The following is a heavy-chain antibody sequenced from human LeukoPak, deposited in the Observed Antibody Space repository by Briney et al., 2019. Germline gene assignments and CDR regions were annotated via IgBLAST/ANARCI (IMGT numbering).Heavy chain of an antibody. CDR1: GFTFSSYS. V-gene: IGHV3-21*01. Sequence: GGSLRLSCSASGFTFSSYSMSWVRQAPGKGLEWVSSISSSSSYIYYADSVKGRFTISRDNAKNSLYLQMNSMRAEDTAVYYCARNFGNYGSGRGAAFDIWGQGTMVTVSS. CDR2: ISSSSSYI. CDR3: ARNFGNYGSGRGAAFDI. D-gene: IGHD3-10*01. J-gene: IGHJ3*02.